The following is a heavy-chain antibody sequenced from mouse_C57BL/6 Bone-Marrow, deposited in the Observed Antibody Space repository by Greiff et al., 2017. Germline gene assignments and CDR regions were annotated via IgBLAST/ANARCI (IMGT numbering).Heavy chain of an antibody. J-gene: IGHJ2*01. CDR2: IYPTSGRT. D-gene: IGHD4-1*01. V-gene: IGHV1-55*01. CDR3: ARSGPLGRSFDY. CDR1: GYPFTGTW. Sequence: QFQLKQPGPELVRPGASGKMSAKASGYPFTGTWITGGSRRPGQGLGGMGDIYPTSGRTNYNEKFKSKAILTVDTSSNTAYMQLSSLTSEDSAVFYCARSGPLGRSFDYWGQGTTLTVSS.